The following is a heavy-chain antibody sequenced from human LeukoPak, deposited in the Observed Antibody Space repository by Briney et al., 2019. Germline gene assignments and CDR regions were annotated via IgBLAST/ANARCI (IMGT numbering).Heavy chain of an antibody. V-gene: IGHV1-2*02. D-gene: IGHD1-26*01. J-gene: IGHJ5*02. Sequence: EVSVKVSCKASGYTFTGYFIYWMRQAPGQGPEWMGWINPNSYGTNFAQKFRGRMTLTRDTSTSTVYMDLSSLTSDDTAVYYCAREMLSYSGSPINWFDPWGQGTLVTVSS. CDR3: AREMLSYSGSPINWFDP. CDR2: INPNSYGT. CDR1: GYTFTGYF.